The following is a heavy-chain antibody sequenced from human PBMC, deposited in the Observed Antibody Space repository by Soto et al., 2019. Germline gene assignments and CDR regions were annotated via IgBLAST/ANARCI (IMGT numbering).Heavy chain of an antibody. CDR3: AKRVYGDYVWFDY. CDR2: ISGDAGST. J-gene: IGHJ4*02. D-gene: IGHD4-17*01. V-gene: IGHV3-23*01. Sequence: EMQLLESGGGLVQPGGSLRLSCAASGFSFSDYAMSWVRQAPGKGLEWVSIISGDAGSTKYADSVKGRFTISRVNSKNTVYLQMNSLRAEDTAVYYCAKRVYGDYVWFDYWGQGTLVTVSS. CDR1: GFSFSDYA.